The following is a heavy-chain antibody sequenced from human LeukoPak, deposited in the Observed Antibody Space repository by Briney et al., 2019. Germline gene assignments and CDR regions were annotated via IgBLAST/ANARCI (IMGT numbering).Heavy chain of an antibody. V-gene: IGHV1-2*02. D-gene: IGHD1-14*01. J-gene: IGHJ5*02. CDR1: GYTFTSYD. CDR3: ARQASVRTRFDP. CDR2: INPNSGGT. Sequence: ASVKVSCKASGYTFTSYDINWVRQAPGQGLEWMGWINPNSGGTNYAQKFQGRVTMTRDTSISTAYMELSRLRSDDTAVYYCARQASVRTRFDPWGQGTLVTVSS.